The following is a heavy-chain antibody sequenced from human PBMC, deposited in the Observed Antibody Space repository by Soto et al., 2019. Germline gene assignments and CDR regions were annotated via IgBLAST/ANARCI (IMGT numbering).Heavy chain of an antibody. Sequence: GGSLRLSCAASGFTFSSYAMSWVRQAPGKGLEWVSAISGSGGSTYYADSVKGRFTISRDNSKNTLYLQMNSLRAEDTAVYYCAASFGVVAATSGSMGAFDIWGQGTMVTVSS. J-gene: IGHJ3*02. D-gene: IGHD2-15*01. V-gene: IGHV3-23*01. CDR3: AASFGVVAATSGSMGAFDI. CDR2: ISGSGGST. CDR1: GFTFSSYA.